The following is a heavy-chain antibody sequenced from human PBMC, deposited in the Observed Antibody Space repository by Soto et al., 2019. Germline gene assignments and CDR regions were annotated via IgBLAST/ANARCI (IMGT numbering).Heavy chain of an antibody. D-gene: IGHD3-10*02. CDR3: ASVRGGYYYAMDV. V-gene: IGHV4-4*02. CDR2: IYHSGST. J-gene: IGHJ6*02. CDR1: GGSISSSNW. Sequence: QVQLQESGPGLVKPSGTLSLTCAVSGGSISSSNWWSWVRQPPGKGLEWIGEIYHSGSTNYNPSPKRRVTISVDKSKNQFSPKLSSVTAADTAVYYCASVRGGYYYAMDVWGQGTTVTVSS.